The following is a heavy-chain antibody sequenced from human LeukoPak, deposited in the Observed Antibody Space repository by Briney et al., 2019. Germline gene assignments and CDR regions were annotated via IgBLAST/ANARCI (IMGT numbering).Heavy chain of an antibody. V-gene: IGHV1-18*01. Sequence: EASVTVSFTASGYTFTIYGISWVRQAPGQGLEGMGWISAYNGNTNYAQKLQGRVTMTTDTSTSTAYMELRSLRSDDTAVYYCARDFYVSKGGNYYDILTGYYNLAGDIDYWGQGTLVTVSS. CDR1: GYTFTIYG. J-gene: IGHJ4*02. D-gene: IGHD3-9*01. CDR3: ARDFYVSKGGNYYDILTGYYNLAGDIDY. CDR2: ISAYNGNT.